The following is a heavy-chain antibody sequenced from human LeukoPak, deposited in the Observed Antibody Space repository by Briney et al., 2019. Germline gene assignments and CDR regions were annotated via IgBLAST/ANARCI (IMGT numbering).Heavy chain of an antibody. V-gene: IGHV4-59*01. CDR1: GGSISSYY. J-gene: IGHJ3*01. Sequence: SXTLSLTCTVSGGSISSYYWSWIRQPPGKGLEWIGYIYYSGSTNYNPSLKSRVTISVDTSKNQFSLKLSSVTAADTAVYYCARSRGYSGYAYDAFDLWGQGTMVTVSS. D-gene: IGHD5-12*01. CDR2: IYYSGST. CDR3: ARSRGYSGYAYDAFDL.